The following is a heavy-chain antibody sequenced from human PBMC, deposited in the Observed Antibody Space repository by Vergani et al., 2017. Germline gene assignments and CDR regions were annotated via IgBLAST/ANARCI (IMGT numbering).Heavy chain of an antibody. CDR1: GFTFSNAW. CDR2: VKSKTDGGTT. CDR3: STDPEFPPSY. V-gene: IGHV3-15*01. J-gene: IGHJ4*02. Sequence: EVQLVESGGGLVKPGGSLRLSCAASGFTFSNAWMNWVRQAPGRGWGWVGRVKSKTDGGTTDYAAPVKGRFTISRDDSKNTLYLQMNGLKAEDTAVYYCSTDPEFPPSYWGQGTLVTVSS.